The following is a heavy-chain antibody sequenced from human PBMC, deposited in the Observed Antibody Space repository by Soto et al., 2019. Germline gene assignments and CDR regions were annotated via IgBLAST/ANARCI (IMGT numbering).Heavy chain of an antibody. V-gene: IGHV4-39*01. D-gene: IGHD4-17*01. Sequence: SETLSLTCTVSGGSISSSSYYWGWIRQPPGKGLEWIGSIYYSGSTYYSPSLKSRVTISVDTSKNQFSLKLSSVTATDTAVYYCARLDYGDYVDYWGQGTLVTVSS. J-gene: IGHJ4*02. CDR2: IYYSGST. CDR3: ARLDYGDYVDY. CDR1: GGSISSSSYY.